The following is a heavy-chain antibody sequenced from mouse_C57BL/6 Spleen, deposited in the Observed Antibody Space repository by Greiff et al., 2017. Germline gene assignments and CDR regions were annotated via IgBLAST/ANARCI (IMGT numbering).Heavy chain of an antibody. D-gene: IGHD1-1*01. V-gene: IGHV5-6*02. CDR2: ISSGGSYT. J-gene: IGHJ2*01. CDR3: ARQNITTVVVEYYFDY. CDR1: GFTFSSYG. Sequence: DVKLVESGGDLVKPGGSLKLSCAASGFTFSSYGMSWVRQTPDKRLEWVATISSGGSYTYYPDSVKGRFTISRDNAKNTLDLQMSSLKSEDTAMYYCARQNITTVVVEYYFDYWGQGTTLTVSS.